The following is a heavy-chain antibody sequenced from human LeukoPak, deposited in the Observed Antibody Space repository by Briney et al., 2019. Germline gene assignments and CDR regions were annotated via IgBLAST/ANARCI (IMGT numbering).Heavy chain of an antibody. CDR3: ASSIWSGYYTVADY. Sequence: PGKSLTLSCVVSGFNFDNFAMHWVRQPLGKGLEWVAVISHDGRTKYYADSMKGRITISRDNAKNSLYLQMNSLRAEDTAVYYCASSIWSGYYTVADYWGQGTLVTVSS. CDR2: ISHDGRTK. V-gene: IGHV3-30*04. CDR1: GFNFDNFA. J-gene: IGHJ4*02. D-gene: IGHD3-3*01.